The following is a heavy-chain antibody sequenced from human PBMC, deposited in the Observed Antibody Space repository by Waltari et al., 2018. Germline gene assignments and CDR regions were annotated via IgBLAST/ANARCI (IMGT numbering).Heavy chain of an antibody. D-gene: IGHD3-22*01. CDR3: ATDSSGYYRLDY. V-gene: IGHV3-11*04. J-gene: IGHJ4*02. CDR1: GFTFSDYY. CDR2: MSSRGSTI. Sequence: QVQLVESGGGLVKPGGSLRLSCSASGFTFSDYYMSWIRQAPGKGLELVSYMSSRGSTIYYADSVKGRFTISRDNAKNSLYLQMNSLRAEDTAVYYCATDSSGYYRLDYWGQGTLVTVSS.